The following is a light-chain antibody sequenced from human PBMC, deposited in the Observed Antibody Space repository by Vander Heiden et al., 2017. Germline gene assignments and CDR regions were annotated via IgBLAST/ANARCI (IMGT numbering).Light chain of an antibody. Sequence: LGRTVRITCQGDSLRNYYASWYRQKPGQAPVLVIYGNTNRPSGIPDRFSGSSSGDTTSLTITGAQAGDEADYYCNSRDTSGDHVVFGGGTKLTVL. V-gene: IGLV3-19*01. J-gene: IGLJ2*01. CDR3: NSRDTSGDHVV. CDR1: SLRNYY. CDR2: GNT.